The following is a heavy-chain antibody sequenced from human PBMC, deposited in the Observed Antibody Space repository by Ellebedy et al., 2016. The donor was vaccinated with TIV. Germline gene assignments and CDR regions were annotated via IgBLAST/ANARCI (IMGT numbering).Heavy chain of an antibody. CDR2: IHHSGHT. D-gene: IGHD1-26*01. J-gene: IGHJ4*02. Sequence: SETLSLTXGVYGGSFRDYYWSWIRQTPGKGLEWIGEIHHSGHTSYNPSLKSRVIISVDTSKNQFSLKLSSVTAADTAVYYCARWLGVEVSWVDWGQGVPVTVSS. CDR1: GGSFRDYY. V-gene: IGHV4-34*01. CDR3: ARWLGVEVSWVD.